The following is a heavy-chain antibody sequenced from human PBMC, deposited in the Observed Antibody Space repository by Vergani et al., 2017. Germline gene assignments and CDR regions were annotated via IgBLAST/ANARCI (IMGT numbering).Heavy chain of an antibody. Sequence: QVQLQQWGAGLLKPSETLSLTCAVYGGSFSGYYWGWIRQPPGKGLEWIGSIYYSGSTYYNPSLKSRVTISVDTSKNPFSLKLSCVTAADTAVYYCARRESGYYGSGSYYNGPDDAFDIWGQGTMVTVSS. J-gene: IGHJ3*02. CDR3: ARRESGYYGSGSYYNGPDDAFDI. CDR2: IYYSGST. CDR1: GGSFSGYY. V-gene: IGHV4-34*01. D-gene: IGHD3-10*01.